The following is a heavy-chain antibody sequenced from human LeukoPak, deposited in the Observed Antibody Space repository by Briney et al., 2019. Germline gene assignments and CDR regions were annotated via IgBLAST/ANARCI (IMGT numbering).Heavy chain of an antibody. V-gene: IGHV4-59*01. D-gene: IGHD4/OR15-4a*01. J-gene: IGHJ6*02. CDR1: GGSISNYY. CDR2: IYYTGTT. CDR3: AREDPQAKVPEGMDV. Sequence: SSETLSLTCTVSGGSISNYYWSWIRQPPGKGPEWIGYIYYTGTTNYNPSLKSRVTISVDTYKNQFSLKLNSVTAADTAGYYCAREDPQAKVPEGMDVWGQGTTVTVSS.